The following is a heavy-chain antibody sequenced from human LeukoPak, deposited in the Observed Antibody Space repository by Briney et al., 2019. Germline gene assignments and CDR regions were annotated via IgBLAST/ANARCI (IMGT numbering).Heavy chain of an antibody. V-gene: IGHV4-31*11. Sequence: PSETLSLTCAVYGGSFSGYYWSWIRQHPGKGLEWIGYIYYSGTTYYNPSLKSRITISVDTSKNQFSLELSSVTAADTAVYYCARADWRGTNSRDAFDIWGLGTMVTVSS. CDR3: ARADWRGTNSRDAFDI. CDR1: GGSFSGYY. CDR2: IYYSGTT. D-gene: IGHD4-23*01. J-gene: IGHJ3*02.